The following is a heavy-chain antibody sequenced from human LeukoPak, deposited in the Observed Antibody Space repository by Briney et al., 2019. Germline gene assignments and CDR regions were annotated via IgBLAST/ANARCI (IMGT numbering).Heavy chain of an antibody. CDR2: IYYSGST. CDR3: ASVKNYYDSSGDGWFDP. D-gene: IGHD3-22*01. V-gene: IGHV4-39*07. J-gene: IGHJ5*02. CDR1: GGSISSSSYY. Sequence: SETLSLTCTVSGGSISSSSYYWGWIRQPPGKGLEWIGSIYYSGSTYYNPSLKSRVTISVDTSKNQFSLKLSSVTAADTAVYYCASVKNYYDSSGDGWFDPWGQGTMVTVSS.